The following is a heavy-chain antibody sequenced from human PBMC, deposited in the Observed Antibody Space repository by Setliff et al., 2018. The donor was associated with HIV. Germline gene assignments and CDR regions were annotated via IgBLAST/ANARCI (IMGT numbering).Heavy chain of an antibody. V-gene: IGHV4-34*01. CDR3: ARVSITYWYSIPTFYYYYMDV. CDR1: GGSFSGYH. Sequence: LSLTCAVYGGSFSGYHWNWIRQPPGKGLEWIGEINHSGRTNYNPSPKSRVTISVDTSKNQFSLKLRSVTAADTAMYYCARVSITYWYSIPTFYYYYMDVWGKGTKVTVSS. J-gene: IGHJ6*03. CDR2: INHSGRT. D-gene: IGHD2-15*01.